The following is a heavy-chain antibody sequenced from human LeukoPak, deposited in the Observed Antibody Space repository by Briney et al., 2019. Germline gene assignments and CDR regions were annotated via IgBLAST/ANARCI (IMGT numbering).Heavy chain of an antibody. V-gene: IGHV3-23*01. Sequence: GGSLRLSCAASGFTFSSYAMSWVRQAPGKGLEWVSAISGSGGSTYYADSVKGRFTISRDNSKNTLYLQMNSLRAEDTAVYYCARDPSTFTYYDFWSGYYPSYGMDVWGQGTTVTVSS. CDR2: ISGSGGST. D-gene: IGHD3-3*01. J-gene: IGHJ6*02. CDR1: GFTFSSYA. CDR3: ARDPSTFTYYDFWSGYYPSYGMDV.